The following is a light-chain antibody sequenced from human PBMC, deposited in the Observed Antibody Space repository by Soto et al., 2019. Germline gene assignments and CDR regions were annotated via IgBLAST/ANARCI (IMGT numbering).Light chain of an antibody. CDR2: DVD. CDR3: CSYAGTNTLI. CDR1: SSDVGAYNY. V-gene: IGLV2-11*01. J-gene: IGLJ2*01. Sequence: QSALTQPRSVSGSPGQSVTISCTGTSSDVGAYNYVSWYQQHPGKAPKFMIYDVDKRPSGVPDRFSGSKSGDTASLTISGLQAEDEADYYCCSYAGTNTLIFGGGTKLTVL.